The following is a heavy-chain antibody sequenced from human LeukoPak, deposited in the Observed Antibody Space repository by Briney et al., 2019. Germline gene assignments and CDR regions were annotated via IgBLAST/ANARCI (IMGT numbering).Heavy chain of an antibody. D-gene: IGHD3-10*01. Sequence: PSETLSLTCAVYAGSFSGYYWSCIRQPPGKWLEWIGEINNSGSTNYNPSLKSRVTISVDTSKNQFSLKLSSVTAADTAVYYCARQRNRGELLLSHFDYWGQGTLVTVSS. J-gene: IGHJ4*02. CDR2: INNSGST. CDR3: ARQRNRGELLLSHFDY. V-gene: IGHV4-34*01. CDR1: AGSFSGYY.